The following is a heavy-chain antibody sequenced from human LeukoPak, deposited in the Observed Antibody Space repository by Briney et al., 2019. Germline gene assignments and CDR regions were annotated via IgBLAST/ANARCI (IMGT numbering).Heavy chain of an antibody. CDR2: IYYSGST. D-gene: IGHD3-22*01. V-gene: IGHV4-30-4*01. J-gene: IGHJ3*02. CDR3: ARVYYYDSSGYYLDHDAFDI. CDR1: GGSISSSDYY. Sequence: SETLSLTCTVSGGSISSSDYYWSWIRQPPGKGLEWIGYIYYSGSTYYNPSLKSRVTISVDTSKNQFSLKLSSVTAADTAVYYCARVYYYDSSGYYLDHDAFDIWGQGTMVTVSS.